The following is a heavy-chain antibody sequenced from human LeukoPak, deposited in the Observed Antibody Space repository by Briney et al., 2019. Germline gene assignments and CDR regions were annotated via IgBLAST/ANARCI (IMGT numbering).Heavy chain of an antibody. CDR2: IKQDGSEK. V-gene: IGHV3-7*01. D-gene: IGHD6-13*01. CDR3: ARVGSSCYWSLATDAFDI. CDR1: GFPFSSYW. J-gene: IGHJ3*02. Sequence: GGSLRLSCAASGFPFSSYWMSWVRQATGKGLEWVANIKQDGSEKYYVDSVKGRFTISRDNAKNSLYLQMNSLRAEDTAVYYCARVGSSCYWSLATDAFDIWGQGTMVTVSS.